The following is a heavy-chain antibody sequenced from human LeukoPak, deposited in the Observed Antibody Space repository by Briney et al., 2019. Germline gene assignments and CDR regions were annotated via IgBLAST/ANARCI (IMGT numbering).Heavy chain of an antibody. Sequence: ASVKVSCKASGYTFTGYYMHWVRQAPGQGLEWMGWINPNSGGTNYAQKFQGRVTMTRDTSISTAYMELSRLRSDDTAVYYCARVTQQWLVRDAFDIWGQGTMVTVSS. CDR1: GYTFTGYY. CDR2: INPNSGGT. J-gene: IGHJ3*02. CDR3: ARVTQQWLVRDAFDI. V-gene: IGHV1-2*02. D-gene: IGHD6-19*01.